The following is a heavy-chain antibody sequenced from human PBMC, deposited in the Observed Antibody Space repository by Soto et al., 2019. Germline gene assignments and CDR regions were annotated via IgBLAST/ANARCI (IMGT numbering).Heavy chain of an antibody. CDR3: ARVPPSYYDFWSGYYPYYYYGMDV. J-gene: IGHJ6*02. CDR2: ISAYNGNT. CDR1: GYTFTSYG. D-gene: IGHD3-3*01. Sequence: ASVKFSCKASGYTFTSYGISWVRQAPGQGLEWMGWISAYNGNTNYAQKLQGRVNVTTDTXXSXXXRXLXXLTXYXTAVHYCARVPPSYYDFWSGYYPYYYYGMDVWGQ. V-gene: IGHV1-18*01.